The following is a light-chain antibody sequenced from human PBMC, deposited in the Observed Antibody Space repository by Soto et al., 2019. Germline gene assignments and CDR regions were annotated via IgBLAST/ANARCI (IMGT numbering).Light chain of an antibody. CDR1: SSDVGGYNY. V-gene: IGLV2-14*01. CDR3: SSYTSSSTVI. J-gene: IGLJ2*01. Sequence: QSALTQPASVSGSPGQSITIPCTGTSSDVGGYNYVSWYQQHPGKAPKLMIYDVSNRPSVVSNRFSGSKSGNTASLTISGLQAEDEAAYSCSSYTSSSTVIFGGGTKLTVL. CDR2: DVS.